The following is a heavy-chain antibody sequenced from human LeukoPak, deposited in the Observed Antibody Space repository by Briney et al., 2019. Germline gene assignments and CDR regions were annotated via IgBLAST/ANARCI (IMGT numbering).Heavy chain of an antibody. V-gene: IGHV4-30-4*01. CDR3: AREAYGDYVVY. D-gene: IGHD4-17*01. CDR1: GGSISSGDYY. J-gene: IGHJ4*02. CDR2: IYYSGST. Sequence: PSETLSLTCTVSGGSISSGDYYWSWIRQPPGKGLEWIGYIYYSGSTYYNPSLKSRVTISVDTSKNRFSLKLSSVTAADTAVYYCAREAYGDYVVYWGQGTLVTVSS.